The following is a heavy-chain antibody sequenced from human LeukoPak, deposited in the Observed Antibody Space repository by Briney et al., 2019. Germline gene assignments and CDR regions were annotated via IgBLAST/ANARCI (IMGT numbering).Heavy chain of an antibody. J-gene: IGHJ5*01. V-gene: IGHV7-4-1*02. Sequence: ASVNVSCKASGYTFTGYAMNWLRQAPGQGLEWMGWINTNTGNPTYAQGFIGRFVFSLDTSVSTAYLHISSLKAEDTAVYYCARDQVVATFDSWGQGTLVTVSS. CDR3: ARDQVVATFDS. D-gene: IGHD5-12*01. CDR1: GYTFTGYA. CDR2: INTNTGNP.